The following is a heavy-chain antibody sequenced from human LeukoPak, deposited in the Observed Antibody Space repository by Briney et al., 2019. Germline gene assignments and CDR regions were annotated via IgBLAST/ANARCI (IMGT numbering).Heavy chain of an antibody. CDR1: GFTFSSYA. CDR3: AYYDILTGYLDY. Sequence: GGSLRLSCAASGFTFSSYAKSWVRQAPGKGLAWVSAISGSGGSTYYADSVKGRFTISRDNSKNTLYLQMNSLRAEDTAVYYCAYYDILTGYLDYWGQGTLVTVSS. J-gene: IGHJ4*02. D-gene: IGHD3-9*01. CDR2: ISGSGGST. V-gene: IGHV3-23*01.